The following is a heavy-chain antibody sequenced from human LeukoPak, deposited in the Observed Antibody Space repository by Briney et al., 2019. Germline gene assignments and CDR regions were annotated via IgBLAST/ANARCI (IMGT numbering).Heavy chain of an antibody. Sequence: GASVKVSCKASGYTFTGYYMHWVRQAPGQGLEWMGWINPNSGGTNYAQKFQGRVTMTRDMSISTAYMELSRLRSDDTAVYYCARDDFWSGYYSFDYWGQGTLVTVSS. CDR1: GYTFTGYY. J-gene: IGHJ4*02. CDR3: ARDDFWSGYYSFDY. V-gene: IGHV1-2*02. D-gene: IGHD3-3*01. CDR2: INPNSGGT.